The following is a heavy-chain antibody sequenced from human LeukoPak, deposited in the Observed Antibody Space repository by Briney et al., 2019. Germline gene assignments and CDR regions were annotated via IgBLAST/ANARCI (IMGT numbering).Heavy chain of an antibody. V-gene: IGHV4-59*01. CDR3: ARDFFGDFDH. CDR1: GGSINNYY. J-gene: IGHJ4*02. CDR2: IQYGGRT. Sequence: SETLSLTCTVSGGSINNYYWSWIRQPPGKGLEWIGCIQYGGRTYYSPSLKSRVTISMDLSKIQFSLKMSSVTAADTAVYYCARDFFGDFDHWGQGILVTVSS. D-gene: IGHD2/OR15-2a*01.